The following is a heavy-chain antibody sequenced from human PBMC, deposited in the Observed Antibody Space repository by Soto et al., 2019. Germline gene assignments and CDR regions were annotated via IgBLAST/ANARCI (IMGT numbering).Heavy chain of an antibody. CDR1: GFTFSSYW. CDR2: IKQDGSEK. Sequence: GGSLRLSCAASGFTFSSYWMSWVRQAPGKGLEWVANIKQDGSEKYYVDSVKGRFTISRDNAKNSLYLQMNSLRAEDTALYYCEKDRRYMIVGTTTFDPWGQGTLVTVSS. V-gene: IGHV3-7*03. J-gene: IGHJ5*02. CDR3: EKDRRYMIVGTTTFDP. D-gene: IGHD3-22*01.